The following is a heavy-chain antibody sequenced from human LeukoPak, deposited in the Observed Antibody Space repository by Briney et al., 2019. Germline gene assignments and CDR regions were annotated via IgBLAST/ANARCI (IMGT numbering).Heavy chain of an antibody. D-gene: IGHD6-19*01. J-gene: IGHJ4*02. Sequence: GGSLRLSCAASGFTFSSHWMYWVRQAPGKGLVWVSRINSDGSSTNYADSVKGRFAISRDNAKNTPYLQMNSLRAEDTAVYYCAKGSGWYVWGQGTLVTVSS. CDR2: INSDGSST. CDR1: GFTFSSHW. V-gene: IGHV3-74*01. CDR3: AKGSGWYV.